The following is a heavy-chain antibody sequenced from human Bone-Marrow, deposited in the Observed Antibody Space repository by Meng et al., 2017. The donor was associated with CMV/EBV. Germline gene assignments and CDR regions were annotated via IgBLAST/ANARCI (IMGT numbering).Heavy chain of an antibody. CDR2: INEDGSLT. CDR3: ARDLAGRDDY. Sequence: SCKASGYTFTSYAMHWVRQVPGKGLVWVSRINEDGSLTNYADAVEGRFTISRDNAKNTLFLQMNSLRAEDTAVYYCARDLAGRDDYWGPGTLVTVSS. J-gene: IGHJ4*02. CDR1: GYTFTSYA. D-gene: IGHD3-10*01. V-gene: IGHV3-74*01.